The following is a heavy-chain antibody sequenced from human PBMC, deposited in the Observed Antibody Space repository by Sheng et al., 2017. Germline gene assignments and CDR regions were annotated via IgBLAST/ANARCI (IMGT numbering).Heavy chain of an antibody. CDR1: GFTVSSNY. CDR2: IYSGGST. V-gene: IGHV3-53*01. CDR3: ARGLDSSSSLHLAYYFDY. Sequence: EVQLVESGGGLIQPGGSLRLSCAASGFTVSSNYMSWVRQAPGKGLEWVSVIYSGGSTYYADSVKGRFTISRDNSKNTLYLQMNSLRAEDTAVYYCARGLDSSSSLHLAYYFDYWGQGTLVTVSS. D-gene: IGHD6-13*01. J-gene: IGHJ4*02.